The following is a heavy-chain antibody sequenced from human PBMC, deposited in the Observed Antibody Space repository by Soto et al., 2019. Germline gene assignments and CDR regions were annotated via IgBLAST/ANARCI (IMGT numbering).Heavy chain of an antibody. CDR1: GGSFSGYY. D-gene: IGHD1-1*01. J-gene: IGHJ4*02. Sequence: QVQLQQWGAGLLKPSETLTLTCAVYGGSFSGYYWSWIRQPPGKGLEWIGEINHSGSTNYNPSLKSRVTISVDTSKNQFSLRLSSVTAADTAVYYCARGRGFIKYVERRKTFDYWGQGTLVTVSS. V-gene: IGHV4-34*01. CDR3: ARGRGFIKYVERRKTFDY. CDR2: INHSGST.